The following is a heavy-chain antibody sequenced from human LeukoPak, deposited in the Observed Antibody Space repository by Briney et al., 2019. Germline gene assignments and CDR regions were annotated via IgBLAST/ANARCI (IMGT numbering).Heavy chain of an antibody. V-gene: IGHV3-33*01. CDR1: GFTFSSYG. CDR2: IWYDGSNK. CDR3: ARDLAHIVVVTAIRGFDY. Sequence: GGSLRLSCAASGFTFSSYGMHWVRQAPGKGLEWVAVIWYDGSNKYYADSVKGLFTISRDNSKNTLYLQMNSLRAEDTAVYYCARDLAHIVVVTAIRGFDYWGQGTLVTVSS. D-gene: IGHD2-21*02. J-gene: IGHJ4*02.